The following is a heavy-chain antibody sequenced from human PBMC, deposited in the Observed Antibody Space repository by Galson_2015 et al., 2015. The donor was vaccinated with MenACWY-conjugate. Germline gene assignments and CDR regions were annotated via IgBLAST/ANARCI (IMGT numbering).Heavy chain of an antibody. CDR1: GFTFSSYS. Sequence: SLRLSCAASGFTFSSYSMSWVRQAPGKGLEWVSSISSSSSYIYYADSVKGRFTISRDNAKNSLYLQMNSLRAEDTAVYYCARDPSGIVATSNLDYWGQGTLVTVSS. J-gene: IGHJ4*02. CDR3: ARDPSGIVATSNLDY. V-gene: IGHV3-21*01. CDR2: ISSSSSYI. D-gene: IGHD5-12*01.